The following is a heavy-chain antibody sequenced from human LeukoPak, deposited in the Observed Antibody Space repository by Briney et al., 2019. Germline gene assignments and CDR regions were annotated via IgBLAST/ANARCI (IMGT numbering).Heavy chain of an antibody. J-gene: IGHJ4*02. Sequence: SETLSLTCAVYGGSFSGYYWSWIRQPPGKGLEWIGEINHSGSTNYNPSLKSRVTISVDTSKNQFSLKLSSVTAADTAVYYCARWADRIAVAGKRFDYWGQGTLVTVSS. D-gene: IGHD6-19*01. CDR3: ARWADRIAVAGKRFDY. CDR2: INHSGST. CDR1: GGSFSGYY. V-gene: IGHV4-34*01.